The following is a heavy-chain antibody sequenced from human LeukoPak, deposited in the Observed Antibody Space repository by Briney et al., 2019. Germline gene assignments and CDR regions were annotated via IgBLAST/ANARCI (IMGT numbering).Heavy chain of an antibody. CDR3: ARTYPDHWFDP. CDR1: GVSISSGNYY. J-gene: IGHJ5*02. Sequence: SQTLSLTCTVSGVSISSGNYYWSWIRQPPGKGLEWIGYIFYLGSTYYNPSLKSRVSISVNTFKNQFSLKLTAVTAADTAVYYCARTYPDHWFDPWGQGTLVTVSS. V-gene: IGHV4-30-4*01. CDR2: IFYLGST.